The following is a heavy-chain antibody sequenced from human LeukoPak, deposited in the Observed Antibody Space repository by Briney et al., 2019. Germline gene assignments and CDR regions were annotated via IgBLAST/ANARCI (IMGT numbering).Heavy chain of an antibody. CDR2: ISWNSGSI. D-gene: IGHD6-13*01. CDR3: VKADYISGWYYFDD. CDR1: GFTFGDYA. J-gene: IGHJ4*02. V-gene: IGHV3-9*01. Sequence: GGSLRLSCAASGFTFGDYAMHWVRQAPGKGLEWVSGISWNSGSIGYADSVKGRFTISRDNAKNSLYLQMNSLRFEDTALYYCVKADYISGWYYFDDWGQGTLVTVSS.